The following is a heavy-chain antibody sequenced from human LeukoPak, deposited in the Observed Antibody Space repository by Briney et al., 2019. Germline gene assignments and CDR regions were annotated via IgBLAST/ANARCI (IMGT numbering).Heavy chain of an antibody. CDR1: GYTFTSYG. V-gene: IGHV1-18*01. J-gene: IGHJ4*02. CDR3: ARSLLRLDYDFWSGKYYFDY. Sequence: ASVTVSCKASGYTFTSYGISWVRQAPGQGLEWMGWISAYNGNTNYAQKLQGRVTMTTDTSTSTAYMELRSLRSDDTAVYYCARSLLRLDYDFWSGKYYFDYWGQGTLVTVSS. D-gene: IGHD3-3*01. CDR2: ISAYNGNT.